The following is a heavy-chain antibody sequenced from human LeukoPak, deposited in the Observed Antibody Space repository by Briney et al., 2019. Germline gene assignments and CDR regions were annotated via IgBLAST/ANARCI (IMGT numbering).Heavy chain of an antibody. D-gene: IGHD2-2*01. CDR1: GSTLTELS. V-gene: IGHV1-24*01. Sequence: ASVKVSCKVSGSTLTELSMHWVRQAPGEGLEWMGGFDPEDGEPIYAQKFQGRVTMTEDTSTDTVHMELSRLRSDDTAVYYCAREGDVVVPASAFDPWGQGTLVTVSS. CDR2: FDPEDGEP. J-gene: IGHJ5*02. CDR3: AREGDVVVPASAFDP.